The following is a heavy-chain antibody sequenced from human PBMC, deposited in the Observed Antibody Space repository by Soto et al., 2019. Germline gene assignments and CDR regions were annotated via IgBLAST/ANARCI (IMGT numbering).Heavy chain of an antibody. J-gene: IGHJ4*02. CDR2: INAGNGNT. CDR3: ARGIAPYYFDY. Sequence: QVQLVQSGAEEKKPAASVKVSCKASGYTFTSYAMHWVRQAPGQRLEWMGWINAGNGNTKYSQKFQGRVTITRDTAASTAYMELSSLRSEDTAVYYCARGIAPYYFDYWCQGTLVTVSS. CDR1: GYTFTSYA. V-gene: IGHV1-3*05. D-gene: IGHD6-13*01.